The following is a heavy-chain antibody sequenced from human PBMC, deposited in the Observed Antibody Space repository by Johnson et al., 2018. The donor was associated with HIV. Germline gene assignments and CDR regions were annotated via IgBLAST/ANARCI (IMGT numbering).Heavy chain of an antibody. Sequence: VQLVESGGGVVRPGGSLRLSCAASGFTFDDHGMNWVRQAPGKGLEWVSGINWNSGSIGYADSVKGRFTISRDNAKNSLYLQLNSLRAEDTALYYCARRTVVTPGAFDIWGQGTMVTVSS. CDR2: INWNSGSI. V-gene: IGHV3-20*04. CDR3: ARRTVVTPGAFDI. D-gene: IGHD4-23*01. J-gene: IGHJ3*02. CDR1: GFTFDDHG.